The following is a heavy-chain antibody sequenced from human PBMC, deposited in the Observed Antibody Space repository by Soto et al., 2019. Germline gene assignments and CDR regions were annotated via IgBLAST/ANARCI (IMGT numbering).Heavy chain of an antibody. CDR3: ARGYCSGGSCYPPFVDFDY. J-gene: IGHJ4*02. D-gene: IGHD2-15*01. Sequence: GGSLRLSCAASGFTFSSYGMHWVRQAPGKGLEWVAVIWYDGSNKYYADSVKGRFTISRDNSKNTLYLQMNSLRAEDTAVYYCARGYCSGGSCYPPFVDFDYWGQGTLVTVSS. CDR2: IWYDGSNK. V-gene: IGHV3-33*01. CDR1: GFTFSSYG.